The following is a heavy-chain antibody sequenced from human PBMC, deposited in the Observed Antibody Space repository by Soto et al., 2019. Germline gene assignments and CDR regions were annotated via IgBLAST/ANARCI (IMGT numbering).Heavy chain of an antibody. CDR1: GFTFSNFA. Sequence: QVQLVESGGGVVQPGRSLRLSCAASGFTFSNFAMHWVRQAPGKGLEWVAVISYDGSKQDYADSVKGRFTISRDNSKNTLYLQMNSLRREDTAVYYCTPLTTYGMDVWGQGTTVTVSS. V-gene: IGHV3-30-3*01. CDR3: TPLTTYGMDV. CDR2: ISYDGSKQ. D-gene: IGHD3-9*01. J-gene: IGHJ6*02.